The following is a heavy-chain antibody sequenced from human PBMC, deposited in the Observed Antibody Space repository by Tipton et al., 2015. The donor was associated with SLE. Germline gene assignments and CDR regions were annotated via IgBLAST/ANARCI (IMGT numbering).Heavy chain of an antibody. D-gene: IGHD3-3*01. CDR1: GGSISSGGYY. CDR3: SREPRSGYHDY. Sequence: LRLYCTVSGGSISSGGYYWSWIRQPPGKGLEWIGYNYYSGSTNYNPSLKGRVTISVDTSKNQFSLKLISVTAADTAVYYCSREPRSGYHDYWGQGTLVIVSS. CDR2: NYYSGST. V-gene: IGHV4-61*08. J-gene: IGHJ4*02.